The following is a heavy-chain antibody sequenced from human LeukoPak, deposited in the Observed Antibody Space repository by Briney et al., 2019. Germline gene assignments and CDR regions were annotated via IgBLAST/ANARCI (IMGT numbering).Heavy chain of an antibody. CDR1: GFTFSDYY. D-gene: IGHD3-3*01. V-gene: IGHV3-11*04. Sequence: GGSLRLSCAASGFTFSDYYMSWIRQAPGKGLEWGSYISSSGSTIYYADSVKGRFTISRDNAKNSLYLQMNSLRAEDTAVYYCARDPYYDFWSGYSPPAYYFDYWGQGTLVTVSS. J-gene: IGHJ4*02. CDR2: ISSSGSTI. CDR3: ARDPYYDFWSGYSPPAYYFDY.